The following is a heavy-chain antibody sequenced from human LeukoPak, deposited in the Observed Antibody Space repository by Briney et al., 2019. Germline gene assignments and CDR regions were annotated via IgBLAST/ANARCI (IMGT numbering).Heavy chain of an antibody. CDR3: AKLGITMIGGV. Sequence: GGSLRLSCAASGFTFSSYEMNWVRQAPGKGLEWVSYISSSGSTIYYADSVKGRFTISRDNAKNSLYLQMNSLRAEDTAVYYCAKLGITMIGGVWGKGTTVTISS. CDR2: ISSSGSTI. CDR1: GFTFSSYE. J-gene: IGHJ6*04. V-gene: IGHV3-48*03. D-gene: IGHD3-10*02.